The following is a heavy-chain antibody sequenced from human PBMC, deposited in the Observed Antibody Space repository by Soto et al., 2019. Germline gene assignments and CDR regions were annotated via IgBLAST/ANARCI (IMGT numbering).Heavy chain of an antibody. D-gene: IGHD2-15*01. V-gene: IGHV4-34*01. CDR1: GGSFSGYY. CDR2: INHSGST. CDR3: ARGGEGLLRDH. J-gene: IGHJ5*02. Sequence: QVQLQQWGAGLLKPWETLSLTCAVYGGSFSGYYWSWMRQPPGKGLEWIGEINHSGSTNYNPSLKSRVIISVDTSKNQFSLKLSSVTAADTAVYYCARGGEGLLRDHWGQGTLVTVSS.